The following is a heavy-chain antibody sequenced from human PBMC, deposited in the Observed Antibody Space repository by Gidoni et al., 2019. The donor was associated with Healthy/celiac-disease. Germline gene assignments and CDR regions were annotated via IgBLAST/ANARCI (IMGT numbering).Heavy chain of an antibody. CDR2: T. Sequence: TNYNPSLKSRVTISVDTSKNQFSLKLSSVTAADTAVYYCARGRYPHGMDVWGQGTTVTVSS. J-gene: IGHJ6*02. D-gene: IGHD3-16*02. V-gene: IGHV4-61*02. CDR3: ARGRYPHGMDV.